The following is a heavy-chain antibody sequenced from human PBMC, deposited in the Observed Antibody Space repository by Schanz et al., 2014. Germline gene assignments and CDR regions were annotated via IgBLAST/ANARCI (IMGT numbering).Heavy chain of an antibody. CDR1: GLNFDYYG. J-gene: IGHJ4*02. Sequence: VQVVESGGGLVQPGGSLRLSCATSGLNFDYYGMNWVRQAPGKGLEWVANIGYDGSEKYYVDSVKGRFTISRDNSNNTLYLQMKSLRAEDTAVYYCAKYGGGYSYGFVEYWGQGILVTVSS. V-gene: IGHV3-30*02. CDR3: AKYGGGYSYGFVEY. D-gene: IGHD5-18*01. CDR2: IGYDGSEK.